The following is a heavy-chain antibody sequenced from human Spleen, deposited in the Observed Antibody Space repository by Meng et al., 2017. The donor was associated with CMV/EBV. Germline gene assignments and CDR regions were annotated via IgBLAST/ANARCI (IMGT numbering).Heavy chain of an antibody. V-gene: IGHV3-30*19. CDR3: AANAPSGGMDV. J-gene: IGHJ6*02. Sequence: GGSLRLSCATSGFTFSQYGMHWVRQPPGKGLEWVAAISFDGNNIYDADSVRGRFTISRDNSKNMLFLQMNSLRPEDTSVYYCAANAPSGGMDVWGQGTTVTVSS. D-gene: IGHD1-26*01. CDR1: GFTFSQYG. CDR2: ISFDGNNI.